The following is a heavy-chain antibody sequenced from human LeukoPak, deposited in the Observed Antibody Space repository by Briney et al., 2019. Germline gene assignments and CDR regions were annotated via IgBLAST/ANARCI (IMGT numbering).Heavy chain of an antibody. V-gene: IGHV4-34*01. D-gene: IGHD3-3*01. Sequence: SETLSLTCAVYGGSFSGYYWSGIRQPPGKGREGIGEINHSGSTNYHPSLKSRVTISVDTSKNQFSLKLSSVTAADTAVYYCARAGGFWSGYYEYYFDYWGQGTLVTVSS. CDR3: ARAGGFWSGYYEYYFDY. CDR1: GGSFSGYY. J-gene: IGHJ4*02. CDR2: INHSGST.